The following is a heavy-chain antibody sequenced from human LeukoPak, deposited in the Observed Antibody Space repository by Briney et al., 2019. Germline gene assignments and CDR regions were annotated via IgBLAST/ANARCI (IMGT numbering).Heavy chain of an antibody. D-gene: IGHD1-26*01. CDR1: GGSISSSNYY. V-gene: IGHV4-39*01. CDR3: ARLYSGSYLGYFDY. CDR2: ISYSGNT. J-gene: IGHJ4*02. Sequence: PSETLSLTCTVSGGSISSSNYYWGWIRQPPGKGLESIGSISYSGNTYYNPSLKSRVTISVDPSNNQFSLKLTSVTAADAAVYLCARLYSGSYLGYFDYWGQGTLVSVSS.